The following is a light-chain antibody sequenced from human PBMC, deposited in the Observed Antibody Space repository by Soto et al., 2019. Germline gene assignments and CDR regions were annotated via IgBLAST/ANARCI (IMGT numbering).Light chain of an antibody. J-gene: IGKJ5*01. CDR1: QSVRGNY. CDR3: QHRSIWPVS. Sequence: EIVLTQSPGTLSLSPGERATLSCRASQSVRGNYLAWYQQKPGQAPRLLISGASSRASGIPDRFSGSGSGTDFTLTISRLEPEDFAVYYCQHRSIWPVSFGQGTRLEIK. V-gene: IGKV3D-20*02. CDR2: GAS.